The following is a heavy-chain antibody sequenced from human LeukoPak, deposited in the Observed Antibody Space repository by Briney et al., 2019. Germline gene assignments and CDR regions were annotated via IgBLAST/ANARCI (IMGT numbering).Heavy chain of an antibody. CDR3: AKCPGQSVLANNEH. CDR2: ISDSDGST. CDR1: GFTFSTFA. V-gene: IGHV3-23*01. Sequence: PGGSLRLSCAASGFTFSTFAMSWVRQAPGKGLEWVSPISDSDGSTYYANSVKGRFTISRDNSRNMLYLQMNSLRAEDTAVYYCAKCPGQSVLANNEHWGQGTLVTVSS. J-gene: IGHJ1*01. D-gene: IGHD1-14*01.